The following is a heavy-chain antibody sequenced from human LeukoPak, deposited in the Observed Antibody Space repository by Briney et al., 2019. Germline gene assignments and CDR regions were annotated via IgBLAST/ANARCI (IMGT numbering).Heavy chain of an antibody. CDR1: GYTFTSYD. CDR2: ISAYNGNT. Sequence: ASVKVSCKASGYTFTSYDINWVRQATGQGLEWMGWISAYNGNTNYAQKLQGRVTMTTDTSTSTAYMELRSLRSDDTAVYYCASQSSSWSIDYWGQGTLVTVSS. V-gene: IGHV1-18*01. D-gene: IGHD6-13*01. J-gene: IGHJ4*02. CDR3: ASQSSSWSIDY.